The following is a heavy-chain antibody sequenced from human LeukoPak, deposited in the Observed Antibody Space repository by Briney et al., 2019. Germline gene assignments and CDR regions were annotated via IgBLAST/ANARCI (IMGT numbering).Heavy chain of an antibody. J-gene: IGHJ4*02. D-gene: IGHD3-16*01. CDR2: IKHDGSEK. Sequence: PGGSLRLSCVASGFPFDRYWMSWVRQAPGKGLERVANIKHDGSEKNFVDSVKGRFTISRDNAENSLFLQMNSLRADDTAVYFCARQPIYEAYFDFWGQGTLVTVSS. CDR3: ARQPIYEAYFDF. CDR1: GFPFDRYW. V-gene: IGHV3-7*01.